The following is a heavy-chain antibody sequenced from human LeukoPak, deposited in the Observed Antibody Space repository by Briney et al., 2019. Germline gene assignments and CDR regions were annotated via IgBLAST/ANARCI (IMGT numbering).Heavy chain of an antibody. V-gene: IGHV3-53*01. Sequence: PGGSLRPSCAVSGFTVSSNYMGWVRQTPGKGLEGVSVFYVSGATYYAESVKGRFTISRDTYENTLLLQMNTLRVEDTAVYYCARLEKNSYYYMDVWGKGTTVTVSS. D-gene: IGHD1-1*01. J-gene: IGHJ6*03. CDR1: GFTVSSNY. CDR2: FYVSGAT. CDR3: ARLEKNSYYYMDV.